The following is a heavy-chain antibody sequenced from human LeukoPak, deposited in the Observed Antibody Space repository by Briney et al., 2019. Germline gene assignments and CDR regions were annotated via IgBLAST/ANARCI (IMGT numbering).Heavy chain of an antibody. Sequence: GATVKVSCKVSGYTLTELSMHWVRQAPGKGLEWMGGFDPEDGETIYAQKFQGRVTMTEDTSTDTAYMELSSLRSEDTAVYYCATVPNYFRGNYGMDVWGKGTTVTVSS. D-gene: IGHD3-10*02. J-gene: IGHJ6*04. CDR2: FDPEDGET. V-gene: IGHV1-24*01. CDR3: ATVPNYFRGNYGMDV. CDR1: GYTLTELS.